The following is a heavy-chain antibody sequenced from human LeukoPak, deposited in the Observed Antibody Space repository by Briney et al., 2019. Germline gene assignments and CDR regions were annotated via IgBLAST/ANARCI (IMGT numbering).Heavy chain of an antibody. J-gene: IGHJ5*02. CDR3: ARVNTAMVSPFGP. CDR2: IYYSGST. D-gene: IGHD5-18*01. CDR1: GGSISSYY. Sequence: SETLSLTCTVSGGSISSYYWSWIRQPPGKGLEWIGYIYYSGSTNYNPSLKSRVTISVDTSKNQFSLKLSSVTAADTAVYYCARVNTAMVSPFGPWGQGTLVTVSS. V-gene: IGHV4-59*01.